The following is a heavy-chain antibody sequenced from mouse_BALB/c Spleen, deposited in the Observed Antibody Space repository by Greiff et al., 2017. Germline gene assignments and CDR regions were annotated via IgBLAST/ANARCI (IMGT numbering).Heavy chain of an antibody. J-gene: IGHJ4*01. CDR2: IYPGSGST. V-gene: IGHV1S22*01. CDR1: GYTFTSYW. CDR3: TRDYYGSSDYAMDY. D-gene: IGHD1-1*01. Sequence: LQQPGSELVRPGASVKLSCKASGYTFTSYWMHWVKQRPGQGLEWIGNIYPGSGSTNYDEKFKSKATLTVDTSSSTAYMQLSSLTSEDSAVYYCTRDYYGSSDYAMDYWGQGTSVTVSS.